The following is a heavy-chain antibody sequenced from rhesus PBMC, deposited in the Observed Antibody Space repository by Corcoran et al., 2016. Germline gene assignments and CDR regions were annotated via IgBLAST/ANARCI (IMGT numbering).Heavy chain of an antibody. V-gene: IGHV4S14*01. J-gene: IGHJ4*01. CDR2: IYSGDGDN. CDR1: GYSISINY. Sequence: QVQLQESGPGLVKPSETLSLTCAVSGYSISINYWKCIRHPPGKGTGWIGSIYSGDGDNYLSPSLKSRVTLSVDTSKNQFSLKLGSVTAADTAVYYCARGNTIFGLVIDFDYWGQGVLVTVSS. CDR3: ARGNTIFGLVIDFDY. D-gene: IGHD3-3*01.